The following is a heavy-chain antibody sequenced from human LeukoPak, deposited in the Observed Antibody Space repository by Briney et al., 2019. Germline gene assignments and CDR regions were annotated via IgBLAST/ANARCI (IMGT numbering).Heavy chain of an antibody. Sequence: PGRSLRLSCAASGFTFSSYGMHWVRQAPGKGLEWVAVIWYDGSNKYYADSVKGRFTISRDNSKNTLYLQMNSLRAEDTAVYYCARAGDCYYDSSGFDYWGQGTLVTVSS. CDR1: GFTFSSYG. CDR3: ARAGDCYYDSSGFDY. J-gene: IGHJ4*02. D-gene: IGHD3-22*01. V-gene: IGHV3-33*01. CDR2: IWYDGSNK.